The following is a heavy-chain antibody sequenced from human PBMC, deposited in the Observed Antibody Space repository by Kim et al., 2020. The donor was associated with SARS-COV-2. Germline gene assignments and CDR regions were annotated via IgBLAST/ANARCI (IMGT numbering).Heavy chain of an antibody. CDR3: AMQISSSGRAVDY. D-gene: IGHD6-6*01. Sequence: SQTLSLTCAISGDSVSSNSATWNWIRQSPSRGLEWLGRTYYRSKWYNDYAVSVKSRITINPDTSKNQFSLQLNSVTPEDTAFYYCAMQISSSGRAVDYWGQGTLVTVSS. CDR1: GDSVSSNSAT. CDR2: TYYRSKWYN. V-gene: IGHV6-1*01. J-gene: IGHJ4*02.